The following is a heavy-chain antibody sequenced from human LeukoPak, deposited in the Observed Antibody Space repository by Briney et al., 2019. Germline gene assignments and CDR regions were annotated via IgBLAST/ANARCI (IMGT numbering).Heavy chain of an antibody. CDR2: IIPILGIA. V-gene: IGHV1-69*04. Sequence: SVKVSCKASGGTFSSYAISWVRQAPGQGLEWMGRIIPILGIANYAQKFQGRVTITADKSTSTAYMELSSLRSEDTAMYYCAKTASEYYFDYWGQGTLVTVSS. CDR3: AKTASEYYFDY. D-gene: IGHD2-21*02. CDR1: GGTFSSYA. J-gene: IGHJ4*02.